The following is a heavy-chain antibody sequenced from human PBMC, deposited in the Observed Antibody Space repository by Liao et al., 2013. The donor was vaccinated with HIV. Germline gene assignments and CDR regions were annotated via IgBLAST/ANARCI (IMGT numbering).Heavy chain of an antibody. J-gene: IGHJ1*01. CDR1: DGSFRGFY. CDR2: INHSGSA. CDR3: ARAPRCSESYRRKMAACAEHLQH. D-gene: IGHD1-26*01. Sequence: QVQLQQWGAGLLKPSETLSLTCAVYDGSFRGFYWAWIRQPPGKGLEWIGEINHSGSANYNASLKSRVTISVDSSKHQFSLKLSSVTAADTAVYYCARAPRCSESYRRKMAACAEHLQHWGQGSLVTVSS. V-gene: IGHV4-34*01.